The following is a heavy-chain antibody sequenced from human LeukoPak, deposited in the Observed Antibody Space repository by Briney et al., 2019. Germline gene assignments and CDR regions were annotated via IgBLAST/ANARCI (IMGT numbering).Heavy chain of an antibody. CDR2: IYYSGST. V-gene: IGHV4-39*07. Sequence: SETLSLTCTVSGGSTSSSSYYWGWIRQPPGKGLEWIGSIYYSGSTYYNPSLKSRVTISVDTSKNQFSLKLSSVTAADTAVYYCARDTDYGGRALDYWGQGTLVTVSS. J-gene: IGHJ4*02. D-gene: IGHD4-23*01. CDR1: GGSTSSSSYY. CDR3: ARDTDYGGRALDY.